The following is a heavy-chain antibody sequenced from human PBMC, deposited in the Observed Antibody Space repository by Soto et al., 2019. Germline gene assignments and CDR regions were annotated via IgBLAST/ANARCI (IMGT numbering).Heavy chain of an antibody. Sequence: SVKVSCKASGGTFSSYAISWVRQAPGQGLEWMGGIIPIFGTANYAQKFQGRVTITADESTSTAYMELSSLRSEDTAVYYCARYLGLRQYYYDSSGYYPSPYFDIWGQGTMVTVSS. V-gene: IGHV1-69*13. CDR2: IIPIFGTA. CDR3: ARYLGLRQYYYDSSGYYPSPYFDI. CDR1: GGTFSSYA. J-gene: IGHJ3*02. D-gene: IGHD3-22*01.